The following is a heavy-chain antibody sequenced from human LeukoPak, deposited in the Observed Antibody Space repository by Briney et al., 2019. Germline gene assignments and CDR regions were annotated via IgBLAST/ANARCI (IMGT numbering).Heavy chain of an antibody. V-gene: IGHV1-69*04. CDR3: ARDQVGYYGSGSYPSGV. Sequence: SVKVSCKASGYTFTTYGISWVRQAPGQGLEWMGRIIPILGIANYAQKFQGRVTITADKSTSTAYMELSSLRSEDTAVYYCARDQVGYYGSGSYPSGVWGQGTTVTVSS. D-gene: IGHD3-10*01. CDR1: GYTFTTYG. CDR2: IIPILGIA. J-gene: IGHJ6*02.